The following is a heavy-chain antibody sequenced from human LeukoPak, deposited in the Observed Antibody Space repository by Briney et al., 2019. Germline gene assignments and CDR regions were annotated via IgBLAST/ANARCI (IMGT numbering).Heavy chain of an antibody. CDR2: IIPIFGTA. J-gene: IGHJ4*02. V-gene: IGHV1-69*01. CDR3: ARDFGPSAGAIDY. CDR1: GGTFSSYA. D-gene: IGHD6-13*01. Sequence: SVKVSCKASGGTFSSYAISWVRQAPGQGLEWMGGIIPIFGTANYAQKFQGRVTITADESTSTAYMELSSLRSEDTAVYYCARDFGPSAGAIDYWGQGTPVTVSS.